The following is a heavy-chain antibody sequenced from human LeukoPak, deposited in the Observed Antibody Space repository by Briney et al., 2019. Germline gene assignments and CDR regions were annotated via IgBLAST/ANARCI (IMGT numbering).Heavy chain of an antibody. V-gene: IGHV3-9*01. CDR1: GFTFDDYA. Sequence: GGSLRLSCAASGFTFDDYAMHWVRQAPGKGLEWVSGISWSSGSIGYADSVKGRFTISRDNAKNSLYLQMNSLRAEDTAVYYCEKDKVRGVFSPDDYWGQGTLVTVSS. CDR3: EKDKVRGVFSPDDY. D-gene: IGHD3-10*01. CDR2: ISWSSGSI. J-gene: IGHJ4*02.